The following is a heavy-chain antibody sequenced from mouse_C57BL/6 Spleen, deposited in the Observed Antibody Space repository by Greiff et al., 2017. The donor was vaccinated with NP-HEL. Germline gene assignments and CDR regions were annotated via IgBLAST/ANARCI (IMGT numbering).Heavy chain of an antibody. Sequence: VQLQQSGAELVRPGASVKLSCTASGFNIKDYYMHWVKQRPEQGLEWIGRIDPEDGDTEYAPKFQGKATMTAATSSHTAYPPLSSLTSEDTAGYYCPRARDYAMDYWGQGTSVTVSS. CDR2: IDPEDGDT. V-gene: IGHV14-1*01. CDR1: GFNIKDYY. CDR3: PRARDYAMDY. J-gene: IGHJ4*01.